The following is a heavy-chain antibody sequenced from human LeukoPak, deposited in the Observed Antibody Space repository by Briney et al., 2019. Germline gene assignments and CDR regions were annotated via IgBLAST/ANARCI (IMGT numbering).Heavy chain of an antibody. CDR1: GFTFSSYA. Sequence: GGSLRLSCAASGFTFSSYAMSWVRQAPGKGLEWVSAISGRGGSTYYADSVKGRFTISRDNSKNTLYLQMNSLRAEDTAVYYCAKDEGYCSGGSCYYFDYWGQGTLVTVSS. J-gene: IGHJ4*02. CDR2: ISGRGGST. V-gene: IGHV3-23*01. CDR3: AKDEGYCSGGSCYYFDY. D-gene: IGHD2-15*01.